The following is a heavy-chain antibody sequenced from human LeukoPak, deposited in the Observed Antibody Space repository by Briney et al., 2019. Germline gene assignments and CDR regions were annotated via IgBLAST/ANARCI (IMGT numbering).Heavy chain of an antibody. CDR1: GGSFSGCY. J-gene: IGHJ4*02. CDR3: ARGFPYYYDSSGL. Sequence: PSETLSLTCAVYGGSFSGCYWSWIRQPPGKGLEWIGEINHSGSTNYNPSLKSRVTISVDTSKNQFSLKLSSVTAADTAVYYCARGFPYYYDSSGLWGQGTLVTVSS. D-gene: IGHD3-22*01. CDR2: INHSGST. V-gene: IGHV4-34*01.